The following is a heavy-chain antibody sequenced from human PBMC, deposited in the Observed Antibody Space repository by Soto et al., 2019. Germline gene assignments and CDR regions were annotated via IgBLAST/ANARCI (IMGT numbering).Heavy chain of an antibody. CDR2: IDPSDSYV. CDR1: GYXFTAYW. D-gene: IGHD2-2*01. V-gene: IGHV5-10-1*01. CDR3: TRRASSSFYHFAF. Sequence: EXLKIYCQSSGYXFTAYWVTWVRHMPGKGLEWMETIDPSDSYVEYSPSFRGHVTLSVDRSITTVYLQWNSLKASDSAMYFCTRRASSSFYHFAFWGQGALGTVSS. J-gene: IGHJ4*02.